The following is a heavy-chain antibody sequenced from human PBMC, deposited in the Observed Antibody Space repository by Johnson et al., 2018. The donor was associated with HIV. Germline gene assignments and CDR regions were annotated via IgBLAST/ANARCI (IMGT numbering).Heavy chain of an antibody. CDR2: INWNGGST. V-gene: IGHV3-20*04. Sequence: EVQLVESGGGVVRPGGSLRLSCAASGFTFDDYGMSWVRHAPGKGLEWVSGINWNGGSTGYADSVKGRFTISRDNSKNTLYLQMNSLRAEDTAVYYCAKGLKLGSGDDAFDIGGQGTMVTVSS. CDR1: GFTFDDYG. D-gene: IGHD7-27*01. J-gene: IGHJ3*02. CDR3: AKGLKLGSGDDAFDI.